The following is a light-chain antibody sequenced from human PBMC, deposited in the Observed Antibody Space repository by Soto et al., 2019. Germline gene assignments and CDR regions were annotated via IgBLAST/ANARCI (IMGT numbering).Light chain of an antibody. Sequence: DIQMTPSPSSLSASVGDRVTITCRASQDLTNGLAWFQQKPGKAPKPLIYDISTLQSGVPSKFSGSGSGTDFTLTISSLQPEDFATYYCQQYKDFPFTFGPGTKVDIK. CDR3: QQYKDFPFT. V-gene: IGKV1-16*02. CDR2: DIS. J-gene: IGKJ3*01. CDR1: QDLTNG.